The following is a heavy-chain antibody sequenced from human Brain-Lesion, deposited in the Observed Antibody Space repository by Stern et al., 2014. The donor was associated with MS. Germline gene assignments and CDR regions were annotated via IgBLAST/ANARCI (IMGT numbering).Heavy chain of an antibody. Sequence: VQLEESGPGLVKPSGTLSLTCAVSGGSISSSNWWSWVRQSPGKGLEWIGESDHSGSPIYNPSLKRRVTVSVDKSKNRFSLNLRSVPAADTAVYFCARFPASRPHVFDSWGQGTLVTVSS. D-gene: IGHD6-13*01. CDR2: SDHSGSP. CDR3: ARFPASRPHVFDS. J-gene: IGHJ4*02. CDR1: GGSISSSNW. V-gene: IGHV4-4*02.